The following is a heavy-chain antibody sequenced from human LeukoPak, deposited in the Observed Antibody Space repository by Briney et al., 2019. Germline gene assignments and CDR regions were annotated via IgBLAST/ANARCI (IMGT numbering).Heavy chain of an antibody. V-gene: IGHV3-48*04. CDR1: GFTFSSYS. CDR3: ANAGYGDYPRLD. D-gene: IGHD4-17*01. Sequence: PGGSLRLSCAASGFTFSSYSMSWIRQAPGKGLEWVSYISSSGSTIYYADSVKGRFTISRDNAKNSLYLQMNSLRAEDTAVYYCANAGYGDYPRLDWGQGTLVTVSS. J-gene: IGHJ4*02. CDR2: ISSSGSTI.